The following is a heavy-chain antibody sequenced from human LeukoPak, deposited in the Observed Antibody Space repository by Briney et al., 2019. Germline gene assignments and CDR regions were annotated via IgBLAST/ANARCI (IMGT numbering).Heavy chain of an antibody. D-gene: IGHD6-13*01. CDR1: GYTFTNYG. Sequence: GASVKVSCKASGYTFTNYGISWVRQAPGQGLEWMGWISAYNGNSIYAQKLQGRITVTTDTSTSTAYMELRSLTSDDTAVYYCARDQWSSSSQRNIDYWGQGTLVTVSS. CDR3: ARDQWSSSSQRNIDY. CDR2: ISAYNGNS. J-gene: IGHJ4*02. V-gene: IGHV1-18*01.